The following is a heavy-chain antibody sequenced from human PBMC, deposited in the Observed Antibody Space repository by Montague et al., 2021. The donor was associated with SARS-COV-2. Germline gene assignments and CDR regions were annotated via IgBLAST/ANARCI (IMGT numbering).Heavy chain of an antibody. V-gene: IGHV4-39*01. J-gene: IGHJ3*01. CDR1: GGSISSSNYY. CDR2: IYDSGST. D-gene: IGHD1-1*01. CDR3: ARRVTRGAFDV. Sequence: SETLSLTCTVSGGSISSSNYYWDWIRQPPGKGLEWIGSIYDSGSTYYNPSLKSRVTISADTSRNQFNLKLASVTAADMGLYYCARRVTRGAFDVWGLGTMVTVSS.